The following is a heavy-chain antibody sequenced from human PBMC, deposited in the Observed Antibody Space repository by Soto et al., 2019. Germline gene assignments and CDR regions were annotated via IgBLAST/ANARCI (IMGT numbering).Heavy chain of an antibody. V-gene: IGHV3-21*01. CDR3: ARTSLIAEWYAFDI. Sequence: PGGSLRLSCAASGFTFSSYSMNWVRQAPGKGLEWVSSISSSSSYIYYADSVKGRFTISRDNAKNSLYLQMNSLRAEDTAVYYCARTSLIAEWYAFDIWGQGTMVTVSS. D-gene: IGHD2-8*01. J-gene: IGHJ3*02. CDR2: ISSSSSYI. CDR1: GFTFSSYS.